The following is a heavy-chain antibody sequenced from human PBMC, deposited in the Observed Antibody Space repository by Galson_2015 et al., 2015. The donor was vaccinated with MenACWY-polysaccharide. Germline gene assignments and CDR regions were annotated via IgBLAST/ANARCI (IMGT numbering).Heavy chain of an antibody. D-gene: IGHD1-26*01. CDR3: ARVEKYSGSFYILY. CDR2: IFHSGTT. V-gene: IGHV4-38-2*01. Sequence: LSLTCAVSDYSIRSGYFWGWLRQPPGKGLEWTASIFHSGTTYYNPSLKSRVTISVDTSKNQFSLKLSSVTAADTAVYYCARVEKYSGSFYILYWGQGTLVPVSS. J-gene: IGHJ4*02. CDR1: DYSIRSGYF.